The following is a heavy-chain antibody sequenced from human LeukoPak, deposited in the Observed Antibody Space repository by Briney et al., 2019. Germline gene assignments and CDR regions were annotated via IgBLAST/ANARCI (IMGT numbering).Heavy chain of an antibody. CDR1: GYSFTSYW. CDR3: AREVSYYGSGSYRWFDP. J-gene: IGHJ5*02. V-gene: IGHV5-51*01. Sequence: GESLKISCKGSGYSFTSYWIGWVRQMPGKGLEWMGIIYPGDSDTGYSPSFQGQVTISADKSISTAYLQWSSLKASDTAMYYCAREVSYYGSGSYRWFDPWGQGTLVTVSS. CDR2: IYPGDSDT. D-gene: IGHD3-10*01.